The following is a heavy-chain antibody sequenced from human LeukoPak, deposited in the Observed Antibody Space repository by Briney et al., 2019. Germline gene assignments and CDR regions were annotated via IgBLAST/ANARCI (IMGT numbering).Heavy chain of an antibody. CDR3: AKGGATVIDY. CDR1: AFTFSSYW. CDR2: INSDGSST. Sequence: PGGSLRLSCAASAFTFSSYWMHWVRQGPGKGLVWVSRINSDGSSTTSADSVKGRFTISRDNAKNTLYLQMNSLRAEDTAVYYCAKGGATVIDYWGQGTLVTVSS. J-gene: IGHJ4*02. V-gene: IGHV3-74*01. D-gene: IGHD4-17*01.